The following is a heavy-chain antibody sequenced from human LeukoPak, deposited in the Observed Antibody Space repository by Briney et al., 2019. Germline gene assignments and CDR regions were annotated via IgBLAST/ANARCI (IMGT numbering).Heavy chain of an antibody. Sequence: GGSLRLSCEVSGFTFSGSTMNWVRQAPGKGLEWLSYISSTSKTIYYADSVKGRFTMSRDNLKNLLYLQMNSLRDEDTAMYYCARDGGLPDALDTCGHGTMVTVSS. V-gene: IGHV3-48*02. CDR3: ARDGGLPDALDT. D-gene: IGHD3-16*01. CDR1: GFTFSGST. J-gene: IGHJ3*02. CDR2: ISSTSKTI.